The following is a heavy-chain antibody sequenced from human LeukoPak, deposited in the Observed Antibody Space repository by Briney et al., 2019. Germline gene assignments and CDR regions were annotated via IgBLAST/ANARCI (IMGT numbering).Heavy chain of an antibody. CDR2: ISCSGGST. CDR1: GLPFSPFA. D-gene: IGHD3-10*01. J-gene: IGHJ4*02. CDR3: AKAGLPMVRGVTPDY. Sequence: GSLRLSFAASGLPFSPFAMSWVRQAPGKGLEWVSAISCSGGSTYYADSVKGRFTISRDNSKNTLYLQMSSLRAEDTAVYYCAKAGLPMVRGVTPDYWGQGTLVTVSS. V-gene: IGHV3-23*01.